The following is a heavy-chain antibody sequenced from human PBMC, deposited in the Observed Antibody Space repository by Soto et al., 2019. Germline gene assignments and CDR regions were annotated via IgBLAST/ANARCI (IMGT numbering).Heavy chain of an antibody. Sequence: GGSLRLSCAAAGFTLRSYSIHWVRQAPGKGLEWVSYISDSSSTIHYADSVKGRFTISRDNAKNSLYLQMNSLRAEDTAVYYCARDDYPYYDDSSGYHFDYWGQGALVTVSS. CDR3: ARDDYPYYDDSSGYHFDY. D-gene: IGHD3-22*01. CDR1: GFTLRSYS. V-gene: IGHV3-48*01. J-gene: IGHJ4*02. CDR2: ISDSSSTI.